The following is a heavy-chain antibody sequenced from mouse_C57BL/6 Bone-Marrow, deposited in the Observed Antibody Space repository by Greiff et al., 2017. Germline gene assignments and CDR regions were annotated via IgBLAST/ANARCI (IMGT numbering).Heavy chain of an antibody. CDR2: INPNTGGT. J-gene: IGHJ4*01. CDR1: GYTFTDYY. Sequence: EVQLQQSGPELVKPGASVKISCKASGYTFTDYYMNWVKQSHGKSLEWIGDINPNTGGTSYNQKFKGKATLTVDKSSSTAYMELRSLTSEDSAVYYCAREDFYYYGSRPFYYAMDYWGQGTSVTVSS. D-gene: IGHD1-1*01. V-gene: IGHV1-26*01. CDR3: AREDFYYYGSRPFYYAMDY.